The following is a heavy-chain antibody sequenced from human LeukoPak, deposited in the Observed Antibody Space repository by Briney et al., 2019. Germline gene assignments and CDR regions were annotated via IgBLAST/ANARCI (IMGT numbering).Heavy chain of an antibody. Sequence: PSETLSLTCAVSGGSISSNNWWGWVRQPPGKGLEWIGEINHSGSTNYNPSLKSRVTISVDTSKNQFSLKLSSVTAADTAVYYCARVSPYGYYDSSGYYNRFDPWGQGTLVTVSS. CDR1: GGSISSNNW. J-gene: IGHJ5*02. CDR3: ARVSPYGYYDSSGYYNRFDP. D-gene: IGHD3-22*01. CDR2: INHSGST. V-gene: IGHV4-4*02.